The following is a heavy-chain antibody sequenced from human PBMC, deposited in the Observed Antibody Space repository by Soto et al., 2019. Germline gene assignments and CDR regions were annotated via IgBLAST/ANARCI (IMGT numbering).Heavy chain of an antibody. CDR2: ISTSSSNI. CDR1: GFSFSYYG. V-gene: IGHV3-48*01. D-gene: IGHD2-2*01. J-gene: IGHJ6*03. CDR3: ARETSTGNYYVDV. Sequence: PGGSLRLSCAASGFSFSYYGMNWVRQAPGKGLEWVSYISTSSSNIYYADSVKGRFTISRDNAKNSLSLQMNSLRAADTAVYYCARETSTGNYYVDVWGKGTTVTVSS.